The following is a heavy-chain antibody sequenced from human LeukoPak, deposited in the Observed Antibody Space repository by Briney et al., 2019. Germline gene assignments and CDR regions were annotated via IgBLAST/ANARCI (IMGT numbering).Heavy chain of an antibody. J-gene: IGHJ4*02. CDR3: ARGGIVGMIDY. V-gene: IGHV3-72*01. Sequence: GGSLRLSCTASGFTFSAHYMDWVRQAPGKGLEWVARIRNKANSYTTEYAASVKGRFTISRDDSRTSLYLQMNSLKTEDTAVYYCARGGIVGMIDYWGQGTLVTVSS. D-gene: IGHD2/OR15-2a*01. CDR2: IRNKANSYTT. CDR1: GFTFSAHY.